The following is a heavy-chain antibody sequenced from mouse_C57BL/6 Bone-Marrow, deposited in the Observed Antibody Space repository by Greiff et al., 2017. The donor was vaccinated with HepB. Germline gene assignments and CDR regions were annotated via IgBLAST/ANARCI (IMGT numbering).Heavy chain of an antibody. Sequence: EVKLMESGGGLVQPGGSLKLSCAASGFTFSDYGMAWVRQAPRKGPEWVAFISNLAYSIYYADTVTSRFTIAGENAKNTLYLEMSSLRSEDTAMYYCARRGYGSSFAYWGQGTLVTVSA. CDR1: GFTFSDYG. J-gene: IGHJ3*01. D-gene: IGHD1-1*01. CDR2: ISNLAYSI. V-gene: IGHV5-15*01. CDR3: ARRGYGSSFAY.